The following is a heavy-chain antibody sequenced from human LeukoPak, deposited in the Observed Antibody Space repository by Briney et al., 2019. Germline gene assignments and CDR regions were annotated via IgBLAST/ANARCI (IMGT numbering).Heavy chain of an antibody. D-gene: IGHD4-17*01. CDR2: IYYSGST. CDR1: GGSISSYY. J-gene: IGHJ5*02. Sequence: SETLPLTCTVSGGSISSYYWSWIRHPAGEGLEWIVYIYYSGSTNYNPSLKSRVTISVDTSKNQFSLKLSSVTAADTAVYYCARSHYGDYGWFDPWGQGTLVTVSS. CDR3: ARSHYGDYGWFDP. V-gene: IGHV4-59*08.